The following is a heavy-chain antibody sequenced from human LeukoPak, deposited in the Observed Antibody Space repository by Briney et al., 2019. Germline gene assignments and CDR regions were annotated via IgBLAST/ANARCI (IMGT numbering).Heavy chain of an antibody. CDR3: ARDSYCSSTSCPRDFDY. CDR2: ISSSSSTI. V-gene: IGHV3-48*01. D-gene: IGHD2-2*01. Sequence: GESLKISCKGSGYSFTSYWIGWVRQAPGKGLEWVSYISSSSSTIYYADSVKGRFTISRDNAKNSLYLQMNSLRAEDTAVYYCARDSYCSSTSCPRDFDYWGQGTLVTVSS. J-gene: IGHJ4*02. CDR1: GYSFTSYW.